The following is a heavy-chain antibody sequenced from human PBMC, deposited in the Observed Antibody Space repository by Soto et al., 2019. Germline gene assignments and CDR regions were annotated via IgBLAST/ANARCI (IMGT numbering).Heavy chain of an antibody. CDR2: IYYSGSA. CDR1: GGSISSGGYY. J-gene: IGHJ4*02. Sequence: QVQLQESGPGLVKPSQTLSLTCTVSGGSISSGGYYWSWIRQHPGKALEWIGYIYYSGSAYYNPSPXSXITIAGASSKNQFSLKLSSVTAADTAGYYCAREPLTWGQGTLVTVSS. V-gene: IGHV4-31*03. CDR3: AREPLT.